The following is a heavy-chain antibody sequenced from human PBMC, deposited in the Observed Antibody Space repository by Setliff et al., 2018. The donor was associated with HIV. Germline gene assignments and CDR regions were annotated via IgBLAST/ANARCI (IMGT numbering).Heavy chain of an antibody. CDR1: GFTFSGYS. CDR2: ISGSSTYI. J-gene: IGHJ6*02. V-gene: IGHV3-23*01. CDR3: AKSRDYQLLHYYGVDV. Sequence: LRLSCAASGFTFSGYSMTWVRQAPGKGLGWVSAISGSSTYIYYADSVKGRFTISRDNSKNTLFLQMNSLRAEDTAVYYCAKSRDYQLLHYYGVDVWGQGTTVTVSS. D-gene: IGHD2-2*01.